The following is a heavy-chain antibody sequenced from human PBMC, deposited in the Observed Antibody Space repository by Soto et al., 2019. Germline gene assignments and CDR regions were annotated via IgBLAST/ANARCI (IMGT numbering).Heavy chain of an antibody. D-gene: IGHD3-3*01. V-gene: IGHV1-18*01. CDR2: IGPSSGNT. Sequence: GASVKVSCKASGYTFTSYTVSWVRQAPGQGLEWVGWIGPSSGNTDSARNLQGRVTMTTDTSTSTAYMELRSLRSADTAVYFCARDFAYFDSWGQGTLVTVSS. CDR1: GYTFTSYT. CDR3: ARDFAYFDS. J-gene: IGHJ4*02.